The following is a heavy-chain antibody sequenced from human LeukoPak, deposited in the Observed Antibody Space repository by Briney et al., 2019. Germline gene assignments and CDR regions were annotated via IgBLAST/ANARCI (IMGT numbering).Heavy chain of an antibody. J-gene: IGHJ4*02. CDR3: AKDRGLYSGSHGFDY. CDR1: GFTFNNYA. CDR2: INGKGGGT. Sequence: GGSLRLSCAASGFTFNNYAMSWVRQAPGKGLEWVSAINGKGGGTYYADSVKGRFTISGDKSKNTLSLQMNSLRAEDTAVYYCAKDRGLYSGSHGFDYWGQGTLVTVSS. V-gene: IGHV3-23*01. D-gene: IGHD1-26*01.